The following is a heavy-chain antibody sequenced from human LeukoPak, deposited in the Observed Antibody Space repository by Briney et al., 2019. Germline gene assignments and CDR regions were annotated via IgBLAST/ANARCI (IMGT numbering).Heavy chain of an antibody. CDR2: INPNSGGT. V-gene: IGHV1-2*06. D-gene: IGHD4-11*01. CDR1: GYTFTGYY. Sequence: ASVKVSCKASGYTFTGYYMHWVRQAPGQGLEWMGRINPNSGGTNYAQKFQGRVTMTRDTSTSTVYMELSSLRSEDTAVYYCARVPPQDYHIDYWGQGTLVTVSS. CDR3: ARVPPQDYHIDY. J-gene: IGHJ4*02.